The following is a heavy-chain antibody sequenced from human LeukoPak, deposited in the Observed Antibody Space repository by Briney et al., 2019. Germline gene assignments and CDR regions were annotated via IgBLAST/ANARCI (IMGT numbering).Heavy chain of an antibody. D-gene: IGHD1-26*01. V-gene: IGHV1-46*01. J-gene: IGHJ6*03. CDR2: INPSRGTT. CDR3: ARVENSGSYFLMDV. Sequence: GASVKVSCKASGYTFTSYHMHWVRQAPAQGLEWMGIINPSRGTTNYAQKFRDRVTMTRDMSPSPVYMAPSSLRSGDRAVCFCARVENSGSYFLMDVWGKGTTVTVSS. CDR1: GYTFTSYH.